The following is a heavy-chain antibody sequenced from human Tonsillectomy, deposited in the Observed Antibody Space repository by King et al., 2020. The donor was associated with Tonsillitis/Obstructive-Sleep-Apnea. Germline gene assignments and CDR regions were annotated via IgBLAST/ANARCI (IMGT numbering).Heavy chain of an antibody. J-gene: IGHJ6*02. CDR1: GFTFSSYS. Sequence: VQLVESGGGLVKPGGSLRLSCAASGFTFSSYSMNWVRQAPGKGLEWVSSISSSSSYIYYADSVKGRLTISRDNAKNSLYLQMNSLRAEDTAVYYCARDLYYDFSIEKFSSLSYYYYGMDVWGQGTPVTVSS. D-gene: IGHD3-3*01. CDR2: ISSSSSYI. CDR3: ARDLYYDFSIEKFSSLSYYYYGMDV. V-gene: IGHV3-21*01.